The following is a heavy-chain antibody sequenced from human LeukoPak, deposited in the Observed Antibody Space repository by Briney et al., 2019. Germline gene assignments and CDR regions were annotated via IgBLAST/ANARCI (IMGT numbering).Heavy chain of an antibody. D-gene: IGHD3-3*01. V-gene: IGHV3-23*01. J-gene: IGHJ4*02. CDR1: GFTFSRYA. CDR2: ISGSGGST. CDR3: AGGESLRFLDY. Sequence: PGGSLRLSCAASGFTFSRYAMSWVRQAPGKGLEWVSAISGSGGSTYYADSVKGRFTISRDNSKNTLYLQMNSLGAEDTAVYYCAGGESLRFLDYWGQGTLVTVSS.